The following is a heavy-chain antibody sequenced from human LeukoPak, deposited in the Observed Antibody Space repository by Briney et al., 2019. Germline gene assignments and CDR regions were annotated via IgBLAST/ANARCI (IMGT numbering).Heavy chain of an antibody. CDR3: ARAPKYTGYYLEGFGP. Sequence: PGGSLRLSCAASGFTFSSYWMHWVRQAPGKGLEWVSRINSDGSRATYADSVRGRFTASRDNAKNTLHLQMNSLSAEDTAVYYCARAPKYTGYYLEGFGPGGQGTLVTVSS. CDR1: GFTFSSYW. J-gene: IGHJ5*02. CDR2: INSDGSRA. D-gene: IGHD5-12*01. V-gene: IGHV3-74*03.